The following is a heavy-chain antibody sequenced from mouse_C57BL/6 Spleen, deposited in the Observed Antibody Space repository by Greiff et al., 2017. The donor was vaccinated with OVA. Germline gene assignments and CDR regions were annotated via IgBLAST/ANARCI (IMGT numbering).Heavy chain of an antibody. CDR2: FHPYNDDT. V-gene: IGHV1-47*01. Sequence: QVQLQQSGAELVKPGASVKMSCKASGYTFTTYPIEWMTQNHGKSLEWIGNFHPYNDDTKYNEKFKGKATLTVEKSSSTVYLELSRLTSDDSAVYYCARRRDDYDGVPYAMDYWGQGTSVTVSS. CDR3: ARRRDDYDGVPYAMDY. J-gene: IGHJ4*01. CDR1: GYTFTTYP. D-gene: IGHD2-4*01.